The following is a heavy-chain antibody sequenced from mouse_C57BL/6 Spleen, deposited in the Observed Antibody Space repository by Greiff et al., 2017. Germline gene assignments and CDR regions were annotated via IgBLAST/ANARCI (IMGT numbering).Heavy chain of an antibody. D-gene: IGHD1-1*01. V-gene: IGHV1-53*01. CDR2: INPSNGGT. Sequence: VQLLQPGTELVKPGASVKLSCKASGYTFTSYWMHWVQQSPGQGLEWIGNINPSNGGTYYTEKFKSTATLSVDKSSSTAYLQLSSLAAEDSAVYCCAREDYYSSGWYFDVWGTGTTVHGSS. CDR1: GYTFTSYW. J-gene: IGHJ1*03. CDR3: AREDYYSSGWYFDV.